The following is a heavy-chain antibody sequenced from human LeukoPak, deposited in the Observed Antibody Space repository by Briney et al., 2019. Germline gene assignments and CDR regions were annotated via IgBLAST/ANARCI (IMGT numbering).Heavy chain of an antibody. Sequence: ASVKVSCKASGYTFISYGINWVRQAPGQGLEWMGWISTYNGNTNYAQKLQGRVTMTTDTSTSTAYMELRSLRSDDTAVYYCARTYCSGGDCYSNSDYWGQGTLVTVSS. CDR1: GYTFISYG. D-gene: IGHD2-15*01. CDR3: ARTYCSGGDCYSNSDY. V-gene: IGHV1-18*01. CDR2: ISTYNGNT. J-gene: IGHJ4*02.